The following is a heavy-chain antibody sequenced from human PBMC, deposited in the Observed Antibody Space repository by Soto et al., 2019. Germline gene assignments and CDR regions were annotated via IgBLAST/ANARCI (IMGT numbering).Heavy chain of an antibody. D-gene: IGHD3-22*01. CDR3: ARDHHSYYDTSGYYPYFDF. Sequence: SETLSLTCTVSGGSVNTAPYHWSWIRQPPRNGLEWIGNIYYTGSTNYNPSFESRVAISLDTSNNQFSLRLTSLTAADTAVYFCARDHHSYYDTSGYYPYFDFWGQGTLVTV. CDR1: GGSVNTAPYH. J-gene: IGHJ4*02. CDR2: IYYTGST. V-gene: IGHV4-61*01.